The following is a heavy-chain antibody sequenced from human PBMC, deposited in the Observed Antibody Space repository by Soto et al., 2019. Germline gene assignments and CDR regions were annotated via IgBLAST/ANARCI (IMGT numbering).Heavy chain of an antibody. V-gene: IGHV1-3*01. CDR1: GYTFTSYA. CDR3: ARGGHVVVVTAAFGY. D-gene: IGHD2-21*02. J-gene: IGHJ4*02. CDR2: INAGNGNT. Sequence: GASVKVSCKASGYTFTSYAMHWVRQAPGQRLEWMGWINAGNGNTKYSQKFQGRVTITRDTSASTLYMELTSLRSEDTAVYYCARGGHVVVVTAAFGYWGQGTLVTVSS.